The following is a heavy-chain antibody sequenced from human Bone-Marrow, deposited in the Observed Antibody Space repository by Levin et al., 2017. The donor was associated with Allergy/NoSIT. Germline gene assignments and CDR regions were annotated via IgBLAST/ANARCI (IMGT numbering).Heavy chain of an antibody. J-gene: IGHJ3*01. D-gene: IGHD4-17*01. CDR1: GFSFSIFA. Sequence: GESLKISCAASGFSFSIFAMHWVRQAPGKGLEWVAVIWFDGSEKYYADSLKGRITISRDNSKNTLYLQIKSLRVEDTAVYYGVRGEGDYVGDTFSLWGQGTMVTVSS. CDR3: VRGEGDYVGDTFSL. CDR2: IWFDGSEK. V-gene: IGHV3-33*01.